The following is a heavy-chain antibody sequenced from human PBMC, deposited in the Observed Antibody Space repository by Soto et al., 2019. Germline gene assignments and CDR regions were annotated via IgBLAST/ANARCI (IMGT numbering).Heavy chain of an antibody. CDR1: EFTFSSYG. Sequence: ESGGGVVQPGRSLRLSCAASEFTFSSYGMHWVRQAPGKGLEWVAVISYDGSNKYYADSVKGRFTISRDNSKNTLYLQMNSLRAEDTAVYYCAKDVSYNYYGSGSFLDYWGQGTLVTVSS. J-gene: IGHJ4*02. CDR3: AKDVSYNYYGSGSFLDY. D-gene: IGHD3-10*01. V-gene: IGHV3-30*18. CDR2: ISYDGSNK.